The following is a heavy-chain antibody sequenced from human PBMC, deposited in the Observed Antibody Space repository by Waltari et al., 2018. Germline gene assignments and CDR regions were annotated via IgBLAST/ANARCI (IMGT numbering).Heavy chain of an antibody. CDR3: IRDYGSPY. Sequence: EAQQVESGGDLVQSGEFLRLYCLVSGFTFSNYWKGWVRQAQGKGLEGVANINKDGTETYYVDSVRGRFTIAKDDAKNSVYLQMNSLKVEDTAVYYCIRDYGSPYWGQGTLVTVSS. V-gene: IGHV3-7*03. CDR2: INKDGTET. CDR1: GFTFSNYW. J-gene: IGHJ4*02. D-gene: IGHD6-19*01.